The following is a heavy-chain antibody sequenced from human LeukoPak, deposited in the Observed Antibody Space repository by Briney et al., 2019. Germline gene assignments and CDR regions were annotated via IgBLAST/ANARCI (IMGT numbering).Heavy chain of an antibody. V-gene: IGHV3-7*01. Sequence: PGGSLRLSCAASGFTFSSYWMSWVRQAPGKGLEWVANIKQDGSEKYYVDSVKGRFTISRDNAKNPLYLQMNSLSAEDTAVYYCARRGWFGELFPANYWGQGTLVTVSS. J-gene: IGHJ4*02. CDR2: IKQDGSEK. CDR3: ARRGWFGELFPANY. D-gene: IGHD3-10*01. CDR1: GFTFSSYW.